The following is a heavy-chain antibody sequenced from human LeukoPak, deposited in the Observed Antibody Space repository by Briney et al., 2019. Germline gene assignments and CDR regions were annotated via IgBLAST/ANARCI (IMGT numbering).Heavy chain of an antibody. D-gene: IGHD6-13*01. CDR2: IKNDGAVK. J-gene: IGHJ4*02. V-gene: IGHV3-7*01. CDR1: GFTFSYHW. Sequence: GGSLRLSCAASGFTFSYHWMTWVRQAPGKGLEWVANIKNDGAVKNYVDSVKDRFTLSRDNAKHSLYLQMNSLRAEDTAVYYCAKDSYSKGDFWGQGVLVTVSS. CDR3: AKDSYSKGDF.